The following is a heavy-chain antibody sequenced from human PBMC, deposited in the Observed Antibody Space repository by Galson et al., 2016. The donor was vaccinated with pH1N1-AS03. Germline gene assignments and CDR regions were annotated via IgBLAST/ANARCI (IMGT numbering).Heavy chain of an antibody. CDR2: ITSDGSSI. V-gene: IGHV3-74*01. CDR3: ARAMYTSGWYGMDV. CDR1: GFIFSSDW. J-gene: IGHJ6*02. D-gene: IGHD6-19*01. Sequence: SLRLSCAASGFIFSSDWMHWVRQVPGKGLVWVSRITSDGSSISYADAVKGRFTNSRDNAKNRLYLQMNSLRAEDTAVYHCARAMYTSGWYGMDVWGRGTTVTVSS.